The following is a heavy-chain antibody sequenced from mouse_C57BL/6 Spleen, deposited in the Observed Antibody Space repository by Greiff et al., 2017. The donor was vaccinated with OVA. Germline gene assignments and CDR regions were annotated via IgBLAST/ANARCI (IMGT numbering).Heavy chain of an antibody. J-gene: IGHJ2*01. CDR1: GYTFTDYE. D-gene: IGHD1-1*01. V-gene: IGHV1-15*01. CDR2: IDPETGGT. Sequence: QVQLKESGAELVRPGASVTLSCKASGYTFTDYEMHWVKQTPVHGLEWIGAIDPETGGTAYNQKFKGKAILTADKSSSTAYMELRSLTSEDSAVYYCTRFSLYYYGSSYFDYWGQGTTLTVSS. CDR3: TRFSLYYYGSSYFDY.